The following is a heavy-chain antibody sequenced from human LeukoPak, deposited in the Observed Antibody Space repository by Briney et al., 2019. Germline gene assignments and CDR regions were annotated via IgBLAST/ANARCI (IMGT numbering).Heavy chain of an antibody. CDR1: GGSVSSGSYY. V-gene: IGHV4-61*01. Sequence: SETLSLTCTVSGGSVSSGSYYWSWIRQPPGKGLEWIGYIYYSGSTYYNPSLKSRVTISVDTSKNQFSLKLSSVTAADTAVYYCARANIVVVPAAMYDYFDYWGQGTLVTVSS. CDR2: IYYSGST. J-gene: IGHJ4*02. CDR3: ARANIVVVPAAMYDYFDY. D-gene: IGHD2-2*01.